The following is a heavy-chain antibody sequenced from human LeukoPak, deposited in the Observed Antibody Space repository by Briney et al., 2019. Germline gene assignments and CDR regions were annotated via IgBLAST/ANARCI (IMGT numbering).Heavy chain of an antibody. V-gene: IGHV3-7*01. J-gene: IGHJ4*02. CDR2: IKQDGSEK. CDR1: GFTFSDYW. CDR3: ARGANYFDY. Sequence: PGGSLRLSCAASGFTFSDYWMSWVREAPGKGLEWVANIKQDGSEKYYVDSVEGRFTISRDNSKNSVYLQLNSPRADDTAIYFCARGANYFDYWGQGTLVTVSS.